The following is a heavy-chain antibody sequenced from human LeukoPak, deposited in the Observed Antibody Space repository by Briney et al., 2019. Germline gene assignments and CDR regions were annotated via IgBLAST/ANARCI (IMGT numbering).Heavy chain of an antibody. CDR1: GYSFTSYW. V-gene: IGHV5-51*01. D-gene: IGHD2-15*01. J-gene: IGHJ6*02. CDR3: ARHPPSSGPDDVVAALGYYYYGMDV. CDR2: IYLGDSDT. Sequence: GESLKISCKGSGYSFTSYWIGWVRQMPGKGLEWMGIIYLGDSDTRYSPSFQGQVTISADKSISTAYLQWSSLKASDTAMYYCARHPPSSGPDDVVAALGYYYYGMDVWGQGTTVTVSS.